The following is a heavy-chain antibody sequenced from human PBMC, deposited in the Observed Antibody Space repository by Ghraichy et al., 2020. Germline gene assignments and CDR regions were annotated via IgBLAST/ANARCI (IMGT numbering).Heavy chain of an antibody. Sequence: GGSLRLSCAASGFTFDDYAMHWVRQAPGKGLEWVSGISWNSGSIGYADSVKGRFTISRDNAKNSLYLQMNSLRAEDTALYYCAKDMRYLDYYYGMDVWGQGTTVTVSS. J-gene: IGHJ6*02. CDR2: ISWNSGSI. CDR3: AKDMRYLDYYYGMDV. V-gene: IGHV3-9*01. D-gene: IGHD2-15*01. CDR1: GFTFDDYA.